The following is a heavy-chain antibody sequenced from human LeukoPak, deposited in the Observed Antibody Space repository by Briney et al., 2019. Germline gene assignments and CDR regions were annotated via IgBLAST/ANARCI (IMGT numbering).Heavy chain of an antibody. CDR1: GGSFSGYY. J-gene: IGHJ4*02. CDR3: AIGPDTIFGVVTHFDY. Sequence: MPSETLSLTCAVYGGSFSGYYWSWIRQPPGKGLEWIGEINHSGSANYNPSLKSRVTISVDTSKNQFSLKLSSVTAADTAVYYCAIGPDTIFGVVTHFDYWGQGTLVTVSS. V-gene: IGHV4-34*01. CDR2: INHSGSA. D-gene: IGHD3-3*01.